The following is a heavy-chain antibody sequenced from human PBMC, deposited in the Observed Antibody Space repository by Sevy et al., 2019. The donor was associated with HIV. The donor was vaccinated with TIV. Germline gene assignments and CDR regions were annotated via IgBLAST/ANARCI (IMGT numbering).Heavy chain of an antibody. CDR2: IGTAGDP. Sequence: GGSLRLSCAASGFTFSSYDMHWVRQATGKGLEWVSAIGTAGDPYYPGSVKGRFPISREKAKNSLYLQMNSLRAGDTAVYYCARQKKGAYCSGGSCYSNYYYYYMDVWGKGTTVTVSS. CDR3: ARQKKGAYCSGGSCYSNYYYYYMDV. D-gene: IGHD2-15*01. J-gene: IGHJ6*03. CDR1: GFTFSSYD. V-gene: IGHV3-13*05.